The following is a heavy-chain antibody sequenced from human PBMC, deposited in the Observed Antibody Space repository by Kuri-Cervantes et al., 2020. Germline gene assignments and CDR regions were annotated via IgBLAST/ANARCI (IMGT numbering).Heavy chain of an antibody. J-gene: IGHJ6*02. D-gene: IGHD3-22*01. CDR3: ARDRRYYDSSGYYVGDGMDV. Sequence: GESLKISCAASGFTFSSYGMHWVRQAPGKGLVWVSRINSDGSSTSYADSVKGRFTISRDNAKNTLYLQMNSLRAEDTAVYYCARDRRYYDSSGYYVGDGMDVWGQGTTVTVSS. CDR2: INSDGSST. CDR1: GFTFSSYG. V-gene: IGHV3-74*01.